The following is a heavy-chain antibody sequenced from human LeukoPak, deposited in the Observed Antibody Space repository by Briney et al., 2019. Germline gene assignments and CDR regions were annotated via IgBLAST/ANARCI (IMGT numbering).Heavy chain of an antibody. D-gene: IGHD2-15*01. V-gene: IGHV3-30*18. CDR3: AKVFHPYCSGGSCYSDYFDY. J-gene: IGHJ4*02. CDR1: GFTFSSYG. CDR2: ISYDGSNK. Sequence: GRSLRLSCAASGFTFSSYGMHWVRQAPGKGLEWVAVISYDGSNKYYADSVKGRFTISRDNSKNTLYLQMNSLRAEDTAVYYCAKVFHPYCSGGSCYSDYFDYWGQGTLVTVSS.